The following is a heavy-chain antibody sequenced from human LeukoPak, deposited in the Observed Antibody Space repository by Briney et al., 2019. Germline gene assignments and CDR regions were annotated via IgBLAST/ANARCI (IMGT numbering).Heavy chain of an antibody. CDR1: GFTFSSYA. V-gene: IGHV3-23*01. CDR3: AKDPDGQYTSRWYTVDY. Sequence: GGSLRLSCAASGFTFSSYAMNWVRQAPGKGLQWVSSISGSGVNTYYADSVKGRFTISRDNSKDTLYLQMNSLRADDTAVYYCAKDPDGQYTSRWYTVDYWGQGTLVTVSS. J-gene: IGHJ4*02. D-gene: IGHD6-13*01. CDR2: ISGSGVNT.